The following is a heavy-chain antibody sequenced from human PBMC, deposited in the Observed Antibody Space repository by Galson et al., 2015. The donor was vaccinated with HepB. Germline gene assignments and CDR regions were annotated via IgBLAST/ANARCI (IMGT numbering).Heavy chain of an antibody. CDR2: VGTGGGTT. CDR3: AKGWGVFDY. V-gene: IGHV3-23*01. CDR1: GFTFSSYA. D-gene: IGHD3-16*01. Sequence: SLRLSCAASGFTFSSYALTWVRQAPGKGLEWVSGVGTGGGTTNYADSVMGRFTISRDNSKNTLYLQINSLGAGDTAVYYCAKGWGVFDYWGQGTLVTVSS. J-gene: IGHJ4*02.